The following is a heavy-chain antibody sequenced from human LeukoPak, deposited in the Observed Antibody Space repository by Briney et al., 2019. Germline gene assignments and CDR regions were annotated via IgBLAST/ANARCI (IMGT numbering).Heavy chain of an antibody. Sequence: SETLSLTCTVSGGSISSYYWSWIRQPPGKGLEWIGYIYYSGSTNYNPSLKSRLNISADTSRNQFSLKLRSVTAADTALYFCAREGYYYDSSGPIDYWGQGTRVTVSS. CDR2: IYYSGST. D-gene: IGHD3-22*01. V-gene: IGHV4-59*12. J-gene: IGHJ4*02. CDR3: AREGYYYDSSGPIDY. CDR1: GGSISSYY.